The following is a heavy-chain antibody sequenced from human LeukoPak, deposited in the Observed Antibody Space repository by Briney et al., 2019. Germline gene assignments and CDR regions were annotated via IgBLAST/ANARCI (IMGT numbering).Heavy chain of an antibody. CDR1: GGSISSSSYY. CDR2: FYYTGST. V-gene: IGHV4-39*07. J-gene: IGHJ4*02. D-gene: IGHD4-17*01. Sequence: SETLSLTCTVSGGSISSSSYYWGWIRQPPGKGLEWIGFFYYTGSTNYNPSLKSRVSISVDTSTNQLSLNLTSVTAADTAVYYCARLPPAGYGYFEDWGQGALVTVSS. CDR3: ARLPPAGYGYFED.